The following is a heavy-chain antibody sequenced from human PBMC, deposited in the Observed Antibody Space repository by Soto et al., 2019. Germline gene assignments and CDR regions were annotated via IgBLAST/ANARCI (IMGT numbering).Heavy chain of an antibody. V-gene: IGHV3-74*01. CDR2: INSDGSST. CDR1: GFTFSSYW. D-gene: IGHD3-3*01. J-gene: IGHJ6*03. CDR3: ARKSLKAGVRFYYMDV. Sequence: GGSLRLSCAASGFTFSSYWMHWVRQAPGKGLVWVSRINSDGSSTSYADSVKGRFTISRDNAKNTLYLQMNSLRAEDTAVYYCARKSLKAGVRFYYMDVWGKGTTVTVSS.